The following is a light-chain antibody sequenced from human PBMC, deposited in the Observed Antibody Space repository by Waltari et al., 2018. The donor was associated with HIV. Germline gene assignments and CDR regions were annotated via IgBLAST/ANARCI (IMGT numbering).Light chain of an antibody. CDR1: DSDIGSTNF. V-gene: IGLV2-8*01. Sequence: ALTQPPSASGSPGQSVTISCTGGDSDIGSTNFVSWYQQHPGKAPKPMLYEVNKRPSGVSHRFSGAKSGSVASLTVSGLQADDEADYYCSSYAGRDIRVVFGGGTKLTVL. J-gene: IGLJ2*01. CDR3: SSYAGRDIRVV. CDR2: EVN.